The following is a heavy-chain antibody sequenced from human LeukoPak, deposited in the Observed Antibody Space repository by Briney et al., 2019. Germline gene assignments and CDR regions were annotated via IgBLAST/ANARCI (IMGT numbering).Heavy chain of an antibody. D-gene: IGHD4-11*01. V-gene: IGHV4-59*08. CDR1: GGHICSFY. Sequence: SETLSLTCTVSGGHICSFYWSWIRQPPGKGLEWIGYIYYSGSTNYNPSLKSRVTISVDTSKNQFSLKLSPVTAADTAGYYCARHDDGTYSYWGQGTLVTVSS. J-gene: IGHJ4*02. CDR2: IYYSGST. CDR3: ARHDDGTYSY.